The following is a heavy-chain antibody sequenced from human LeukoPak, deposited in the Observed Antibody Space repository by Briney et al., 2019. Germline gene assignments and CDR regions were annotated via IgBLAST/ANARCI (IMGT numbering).Heavy chain of an antibody. CDR1: GFTFSNYG. V-gene: IGHV3-33*01. D-gene: IGHD6-6*01. J-gene: IGHJ6*02. CDR3: ARGSSRAASKRFGMDV. Sequence: GGSLRLSCAASGFTFSNYGMHWVRQAPGKGLEWVAVIYYDGSNKYYADSVKGRFTISRDNSKNMLYLQMNSLRAEDTAVYYCARGSSRAASKRFGMDVWGQGTTVTVSS. CDR2: IYYDGSNK.